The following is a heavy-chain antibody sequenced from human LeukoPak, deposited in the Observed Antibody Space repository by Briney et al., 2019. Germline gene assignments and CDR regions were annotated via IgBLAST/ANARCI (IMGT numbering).Heavy chain of an antibody. J-gene: IGHJ6*02. CDR2: ISAYNGNT. D-gene: IGHD5-18*01. Sequence: GASVKVSCKASGYTFTSYGISWVRQAPGQGLEWMGWISAYNGNTNYAQKLQGRVTMTTDTSTSTAYMELRSLRSDDTAVYYCAREGYSYGYLASGFYYYYGMDVWGQGTTVTVSS. CDR1: GYTFTSYG. V-gene: IGHV1-18*01. CDR3: AREGYSYGYLASGFYYYYGMDV.